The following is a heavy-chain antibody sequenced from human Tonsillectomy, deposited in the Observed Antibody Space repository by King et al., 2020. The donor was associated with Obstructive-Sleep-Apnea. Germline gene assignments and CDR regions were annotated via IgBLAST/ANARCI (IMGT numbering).Heavy chain of an antibody. CDR2: ISRDSSTI. J-gene: IGHJ2*01. CDR1: GFTFRTQS. V-gene: IGHV3-48*01. CDR3: ARLVDDYCDYVNCYFDL. Sequence: VQLVVSGGGLVQPGGSLRLSCVASGFTFRTQSMTWVRQAPGKGLEWVSYISRDSSTIYYADSVKGRFTISRDNAKNSLYLQMSSLRAAETAVYDCARLVDDYCDYVNCYFDLWGRGTLVTVSS. D-gene: IGHD4-17*01.